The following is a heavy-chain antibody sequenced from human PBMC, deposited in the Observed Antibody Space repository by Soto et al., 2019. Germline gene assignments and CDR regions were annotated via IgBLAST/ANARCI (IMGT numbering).Heavy chain of an antibody. CDR2: VYYTGST. D-gene: IGHD1-1*01. J-gene: IGHJ5*02. CDR1: GGSISGYY. Sequence: QVQLQESGPGLVKPSETLSLTCTVSGGSISGYYWSWIRQPPGKGLEWIAYVYYTGSTNYNPSLKSRVTLSVDTFKKQFSLKMSSVTAADTAVYYGARHGAVRRWFDPWGQGTLATVSS. V-gene: IGHV4-59*08. CDR3: ARHGAVRRWFDP.